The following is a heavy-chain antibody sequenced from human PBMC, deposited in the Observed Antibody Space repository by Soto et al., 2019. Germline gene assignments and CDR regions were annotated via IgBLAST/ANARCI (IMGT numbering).Heavy chain of an antibody. Sequence: PGGSLSLSCASSGFTFSSYAMSWVRQAPGKGLEWVSGISWNSGSIGYADSVKGRFTISRDNAKNSLYLQMNSLRAEDTALYYCAKDRPSYSSGPGYFDYWGQGTLVTVSS. CDR3: AKDRPSYSSGPGYFDY. D-gene: IGHD6-19*01. V-gene: IGHV3-9*01. CDR2: ISWNSGSI. CDR1: GFTFSSYA. J-gene: IGHJ4*02.